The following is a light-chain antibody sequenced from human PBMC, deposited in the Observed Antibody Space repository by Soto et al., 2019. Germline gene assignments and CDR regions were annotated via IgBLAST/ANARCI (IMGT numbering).Light chain of an antibody. V-gene: IGKV3-20*01. CDR1: QSVSSSS. Sequence: EIVLTQSPGTLSLSPGERATLSCRASQSVSSSSLAWYQQKPGQAPRLLLYDASSRATGIPDRFSGSGSGTDFTLTISRLEPEDIAVYYCQQYGSSPRTFVQGTKVEIK. CDR3: QQYGSSPRT. J-gene: IGKJ1*01. CDR2: DAS.